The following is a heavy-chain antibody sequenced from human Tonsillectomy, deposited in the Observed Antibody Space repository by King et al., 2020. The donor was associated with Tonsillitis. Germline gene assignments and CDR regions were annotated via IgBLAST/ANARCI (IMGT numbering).Heavy chain of an antibody. Sequence: VQLQESGPGLVKPSETLSLTCTVSGGSISSNYWSWIRQPPGKGLEWIGYIYNSGRINYNPSLRSRVTISLDTSKNQFSLKLSSVTAADTAVYYCAINCYGSGEYIDYMDVWGKGTTVTVSS. CDR1: GGSISSNY. V-gene: IGHV4-59*01. CDR3: AINCYGSGEYIDYMDV. D-gene: IGHD3-10*01. J-gene: IGHJ6*03. CDR2: IYNSGRI.